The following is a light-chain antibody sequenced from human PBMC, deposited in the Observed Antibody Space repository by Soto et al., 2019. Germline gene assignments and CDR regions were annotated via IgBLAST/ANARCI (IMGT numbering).Light chain of an antibody. CDR1: QSISNY. J-gene: IGKJ1*01. V-gene: IGKV3-11*01. Sequence: EIVLTQSPATLSLSPGERATLSCRASQSISNYLAWYQHKPGQAPRLLIYDASTRATGIPARFSGSGSGTAFTLTISSLEPEDFAVYFCQLRSNWPPTWTFGQGTKVEVK. CDR2: DAS. CDR3: QLRSNWPPTWT.